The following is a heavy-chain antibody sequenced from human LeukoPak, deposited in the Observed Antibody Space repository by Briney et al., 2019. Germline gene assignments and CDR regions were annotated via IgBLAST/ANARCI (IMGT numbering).Heavy chain of an antibody. V-gene: IGHV1-2*06. CDR3: ARGEIVGATKLKIMPDY. J-gene: IGHJ4*02. D-gene: IGHD1-26*01. Sequence: ALVTVSCKASGGTFSSYAISWVRQAPGQGLEWMGRINPNSGGTNYAQKFQGRVTMTRDTSISTAYMELSRLRSDDTAVYYYARGEIVGATKLKIMPDYWGQGTLVTVSS. CDR2: INPNSGGT. CDR1: GGTFSSYA.